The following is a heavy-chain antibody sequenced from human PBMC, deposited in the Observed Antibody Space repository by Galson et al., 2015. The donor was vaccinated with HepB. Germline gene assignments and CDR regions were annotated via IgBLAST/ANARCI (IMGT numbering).Heavy chain of an antibody. J-gene: IGHJ6*03. D-gene: IGHD3-3*01. CDR3: ARATDFWSGYSYYYYMDV. CDR2: ISAYSGNS. CDR1: GYIFSKYG. V-gene: IGHV1-18*01. Sequence: SVKVSCKASGYIFSKYGISWVRQAPGQGLEWMGWISAYSGNSNYAQKLQGRVTMTTDISTNTAYMELRSLRSDDTAVYYCARATDFWSGYSYYYYMDVWGKGTTVTVSS.